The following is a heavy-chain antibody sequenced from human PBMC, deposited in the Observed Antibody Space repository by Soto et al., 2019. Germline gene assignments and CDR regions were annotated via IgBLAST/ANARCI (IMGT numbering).Heavy chain of an antibody. V-gene: IGHV1-8*01. Sequence: ASVKVSCKASGYTFTSYDINWVRQATGQGLEWMGWMNPNSGNTGYAQKFQGRVTMTRNTSISTAYMELSSLRSEDTAVYYCARKVRLWSDYYYYGMDVWGQGTTVTVYS. CDR2: MNPNSGNT. D-gene: IGHD5-18*01. CDR1: GYTFTSYD. CDR3: ARKVRLWSDYYYYGMDV. J-gene: IGHJ6*02.